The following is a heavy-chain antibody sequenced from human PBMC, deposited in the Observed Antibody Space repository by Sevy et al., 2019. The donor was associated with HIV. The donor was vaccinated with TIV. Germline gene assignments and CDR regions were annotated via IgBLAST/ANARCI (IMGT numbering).Heavy chain of an antibody. CDR1: GFTFSDYY. Sequence: GGSLRLSCAASGFTFSDYYMSWIRQAPGKGLEWVSSISSSSYTNYADSVKGRFTISRDNAKNSLYLQMNSLRAEDTAVYYCARFGSVSSGWYRNAFDIWGQGTMVTVSS. D-gene: IGHD6-19*01. V-gene: IGHV3-11*06. CDR2: ISSSSYT. CDR3: ARFGSVSSGWYRNAFDI. J-gene: IGHJ3*02.